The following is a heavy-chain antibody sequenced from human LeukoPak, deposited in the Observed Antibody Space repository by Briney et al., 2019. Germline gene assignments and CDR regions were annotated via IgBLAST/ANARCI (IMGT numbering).Heavy chain of an antibody. CDR2: VSGGADMS. J-gene: IGHJ4*02. CDR1: GFSFRIHS. CDR3: AKDWTAGY. D-gene: IGHD3/OR15-3a*01. Sequence: GGSLRLSCVSSGFSFRIHSMTWVRQAAGKGLEWVSSVSGGADMSYYADSVKGRFTVSRDYSNNTLYLHMNSLRDEDTAVYYCAKDWTAGYWGQGTLVTVSS. V-gene: IGHV3-23*01.